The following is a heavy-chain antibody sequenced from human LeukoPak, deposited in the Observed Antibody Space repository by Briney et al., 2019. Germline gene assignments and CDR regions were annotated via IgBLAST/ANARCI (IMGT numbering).Heavy chain of an antibody. V-gene: IGHV3-66*01. CDR1: GFTVSSNY. Sequence: GGSLRLSCAASGFTVSSNYMSWVRQAPGKGLEWVSVIYSGGSTYYADSVKGRFTISRDNSKNTLYLQMNSLRAEDTAVYYCARESGYEVNYFDYWGQGTLVTVSS. CDR2: IYSGGST. CDR3: ARESGYEVNYFDY. D-gene: IGHD2-2*01. J-gene: IGHJ4*02.